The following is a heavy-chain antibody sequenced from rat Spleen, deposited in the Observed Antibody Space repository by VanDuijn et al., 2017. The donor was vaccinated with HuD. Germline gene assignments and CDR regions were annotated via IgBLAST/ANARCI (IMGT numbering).Heavy chain of an antibody. V-gene: IGHV3-3*01. J-gene: IGHJ2*01. CDR2: INSAGST. D-gene: IGHD1-2*01. Sequence: EVQPQESGPGLVKPSQSVSLTCSVTGYSITSSYRWNWIRKFPGNKLEWMGYINSAGSTNYNPSLKSRISITRDTSKNQFFLQVNSVTTEDTATYYCASLYSSYSLYYFDYWGQGVMVTVSS. CDR3: ASLYSSYSLYYFDY. CDR1: GYSITSSYR.